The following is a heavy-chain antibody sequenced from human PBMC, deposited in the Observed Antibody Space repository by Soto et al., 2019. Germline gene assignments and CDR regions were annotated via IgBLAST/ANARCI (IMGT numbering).Heavy chain of an antibody. CDR2: VYNDGSA. CDR1: GVSISSGNW. J-gene: IGHJ4*02. D-gene: IGHD3-22*01. Sequence: SETLSLTCDVSGVSISSGNWWSWVRQPPGKGLEWIAEVYNDGSANYHPSLESRATISVDRSKNQFSLRLSSVTAADTGKYYCARLVYDSRLNYLYFDHWGQGTLVTV. CDR3: ARLVYDSRLNYLYFDH. V-gene: IGHV4-4*02.